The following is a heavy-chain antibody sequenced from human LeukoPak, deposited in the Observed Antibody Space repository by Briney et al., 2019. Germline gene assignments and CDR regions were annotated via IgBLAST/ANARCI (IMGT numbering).Heavy chain of an antibody. CDR1: GGSISSYY. J-gene: IGHJ6*03. Sequence: SETLSLTCTVSGGSISSYYWSWIRQPPGKGLEWIGYIYHSGSTYYNPSLKSRVTISVDRSKNQFSLKLSSVTAADTAVYYCARTDSGPSGYYMDVWGKGTTVTVSS. CDR2: IYHSGST. CDR3: ARTDSGPSGYYMDV. V-gene: IGHV4-59*12. D-gene: IGHD3-10*01.